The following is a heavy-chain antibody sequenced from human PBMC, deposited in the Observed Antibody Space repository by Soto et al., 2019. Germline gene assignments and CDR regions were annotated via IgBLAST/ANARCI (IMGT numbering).Heavy chain of an antibody. Sequence: GGSLRLSCTASGFTFGDYAMSWVRQAPGKGLEWVGFIRSKAYGGTTEYAASVKGRFTISRDDSKNSLYLQMNSLKTEDTAVYYCARVKLEWLLPDYWGQGTLVTVSS. V-gene: IGHV3-49*04. J-gene: IGHJ4*02. CDR2: IRSKAYGGTT. D-gene: IGHD3-3*01. CDR3: ARVKLEWLLPDY. CDR1: GFTFGDYA.